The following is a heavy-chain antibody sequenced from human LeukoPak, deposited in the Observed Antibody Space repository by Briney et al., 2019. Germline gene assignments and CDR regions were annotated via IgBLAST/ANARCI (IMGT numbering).Heavy chain of an antibody. CDR2: ISGSGGSL. CDR1: GFTFSSYA. J-gene: IGHJ4*02. V-gene: IGHV3-23*01. Sequence: GGSLRLSCSASGFTFSSYAMSWVRLAPGKGLDWVSTISGSGGSLYYADSVRGRFTISRDNSKNTLYLQMNSLRAEDTAVYYCAKLMGSLDAWGSFRFSFDSWGQGTLVTVSS. CDR3: AKLMGSLDAWGSFRFSFDS. D-gene: IGHD3-16*02.